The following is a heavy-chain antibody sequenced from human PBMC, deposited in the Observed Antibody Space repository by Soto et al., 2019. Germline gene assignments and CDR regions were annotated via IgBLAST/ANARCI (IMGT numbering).Heavy chain of an antibody. V-gene: IGHV1-69*13. D-gene: IGHD3-22*01. J-gene: IGHJ3*02. Sequence: GASVKFSCKASGGTFSSYAISWVRQAPGQGLEWMGGIIPIFGTANYAQKFQGRVTITAXXXXSXXXMXLXSLRSEDTAVYYCARVPPVYDSSGYGACNIWG. CDR3: ARVPPVYDSSGYGACNI. CDR1: GGTFSSYA. CDR2: IIPIFGTA.